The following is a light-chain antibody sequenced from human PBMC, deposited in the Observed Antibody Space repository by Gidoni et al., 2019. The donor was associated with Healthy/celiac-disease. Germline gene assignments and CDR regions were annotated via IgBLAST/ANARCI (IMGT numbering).Light chain of an antibody. CDR2: DAS. V-gene: IGKV3-11*01. J-gene: IGKJ4*01. CDR1: QCATSY. Sequence: EIVLTQSPATLSFSPGERATLSCSASQCATSYSAWYQQKPGQAPRLPSYDASNPATGIPAMFSGCGSGTDFTLTIRSLGPEDFAVYYFQQRSNWPPGLTSGGGTKVEIK. CDR3: QQRSNWPPGLT.